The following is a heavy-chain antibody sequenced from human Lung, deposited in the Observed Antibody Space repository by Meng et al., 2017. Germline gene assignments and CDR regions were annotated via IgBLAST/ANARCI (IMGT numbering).Heavy chain of an antibody. Sequence: SETLSLTCTVSGGSINYQYWSWIRQPPGKGLEWIGYIYYSGSTNYNPSLKSRVTISIDTSKNQFSLKLRSVTAADTAMYYCANYGSGGLDYWGHGTPVTVSS. CDR2: IYYSGST. J-gene: IGHJ4*01. CDR1: GGSINYQY. CDR3: ANYGSGGLDY. V-gene: IGHV4-59*11. D-gene: IGHD3-10*01.